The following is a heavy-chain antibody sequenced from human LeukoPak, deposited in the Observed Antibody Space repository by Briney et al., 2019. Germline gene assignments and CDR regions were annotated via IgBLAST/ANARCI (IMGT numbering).Heavy chain of an antibody. Sequence: GGSLRLSCAASGFTFSNYGMHWVRQAPGEGLEWVAFIRYDGSNKYYADSVKDRFTISRDNSKSTLYLQMSSLRAEDSAVYYCAKDIGVGFCSRTTCYIFDFWGQGTLVTVSS. D-gene: IGHD2-2*01. V-gene: IGHV3-30*02. J-gene: IGHJ4*02. CDR3: AKDIGVGFCSRTTCYIFDF. CDR1: GFTFSNYG. CDR2: IRYDGSNK.